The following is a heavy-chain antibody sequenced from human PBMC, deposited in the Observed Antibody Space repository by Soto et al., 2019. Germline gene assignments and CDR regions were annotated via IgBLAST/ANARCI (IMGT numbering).Heavy chain of an antibody. CDR3: ARDKITGLFDY. D-gene: IGHD2-8*02. CDR2: IYHSGST. CDR1: GGTFSGYG. V-gene: IGHV4-34*01. J-gene: IGHJ4*02. Sequence: SETLSVTCGVYGGTFSGYGLRWIRQPTGKGLEWIGDIYHSGSTNYNPSLKSRVTISVDTSKNQFSLKLTSVTAADTAVYYCARDKITGLFDYWGQGTLVTVSS.